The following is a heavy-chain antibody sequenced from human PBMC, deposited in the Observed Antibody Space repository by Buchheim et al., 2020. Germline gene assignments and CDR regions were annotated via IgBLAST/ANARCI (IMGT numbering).Heavy chain of an antibody. D-gene: IGHD3-3*01. J-gene: IGHJ2*01. CDR1: GGTFSSYA. CDR3: ASFWSGYYINSGDWYFDL. CDR2: IIPIFGTA. Sequence: QVQLVQSGAEVKKPGSSVKVSCKASGGTFSSYAISWVRQAPGQGLEWMGGIIPIFGTATYAQKFKGRVTITADDSTSTAYMELSSLRSEDTAVYYWASFWSGYYINSGDWYFDLWGRGTL. V-gene: IGHV1-69*01.